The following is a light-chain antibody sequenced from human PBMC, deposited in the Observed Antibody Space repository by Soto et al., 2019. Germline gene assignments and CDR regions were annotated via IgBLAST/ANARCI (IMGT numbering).Light chain of an antibody. J-gene: IGKJ1*01. CDR1: RSVSIN. CDR3: QQYNNWPSWT. Sequence: EIVMTQSPATLSVSPGERATLSCRASRSVSINLAWYQQKPGQAPRVLIYGASTRATGIPARFSGSGSGTEFTLTISSLQSEDFAVYYCQQYNNWPSWTFGQGTKVDIK. CDR2: GAS. V-gene: IGKV3-15*01.